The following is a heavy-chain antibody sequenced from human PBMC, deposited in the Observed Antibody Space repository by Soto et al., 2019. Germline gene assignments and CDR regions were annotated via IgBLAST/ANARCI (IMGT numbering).Heavy chain of an antibody. V-gene: IGHV4-34*01. CDR2: INHSGST. Sequence: PSETLSLTCAVYGGSFSGYYCILIRHPPGKGLEWIVEINHSGSTNYNPSLKSRVTISVDTSKNQFSLKLSSVTAADTAVYYCARVGYDYVWGSYRYTNYWGQGTLVTVSS. CDR3: ARVGYDYVWGSYRYTNY. D-gene: IGHD3-16*02. J-gene: IGHJ4*02. CDR1: GGSFSGYY.